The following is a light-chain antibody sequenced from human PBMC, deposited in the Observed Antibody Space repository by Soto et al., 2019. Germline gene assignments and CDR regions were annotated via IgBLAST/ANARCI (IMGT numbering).Light chain of an antibody. CDR3: QQSYSAPHT. CDR1: QGISSY. CDR2: AAS. V-gene: IGKV1-8*01. Sequence: AIRMTQSPSSLSASTGDRVTITCRASQGISSYLAWYQQKPGKAPKLLIYAASRLQSGVPSRFSGSASGTDFTLTISSLQPEDFATYYCQQSYSAPHTFGQGTKVDIK. J-gene: IGKJ2*01.